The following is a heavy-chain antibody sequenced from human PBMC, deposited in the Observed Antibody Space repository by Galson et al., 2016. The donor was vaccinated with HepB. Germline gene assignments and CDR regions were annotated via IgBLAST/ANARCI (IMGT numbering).Heavy chain of an antibody. V-gene: IGHV3-74*01. CDR1: GFTFSSYW. CDR3: TRGGVRGARHFDY. CDR2: INNDGSST. Sequence: SLRLSCAVSGFTFSSYWMYWVRQAPGKGLVWVSRINNDGSSTAYVDSVTGRFTISRDNAKNTLYLQMSSLRAEDTAVYYCTRGGVRGARHFDYWGQGTLVTVSS. J-gene: IGHJ4*02. D-gene: IGHD3-10*01.